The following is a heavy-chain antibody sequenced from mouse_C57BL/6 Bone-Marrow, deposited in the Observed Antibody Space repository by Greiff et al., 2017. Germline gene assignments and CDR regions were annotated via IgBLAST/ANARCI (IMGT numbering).Heavy chain of an antibody. CDR3: ARQKEGSNWDFEV. V-gene: IGHV5-12*01. Sequence: EVHLVESGGGLVQPGGSLKLSCAASGFTFSDYYMSWVRQTPEKRLEWVAYISNGGGSTYYPDTVKGRFTISRDNAKNTLYLQMSRLKSEDTAMYYCARQKEGSNWDFEVWGTGTTVTVSS. CDR1: GFTFSDYY. CDR2: ISNGGGST. J-gene: IGHJ1*03.